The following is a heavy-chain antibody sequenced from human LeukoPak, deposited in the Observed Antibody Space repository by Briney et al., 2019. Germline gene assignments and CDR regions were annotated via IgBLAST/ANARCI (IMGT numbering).Heavy chain of an antibody. Sequence: GGSLRLSCAASGFTFSIYALHWVRQAPGKGLEWVAVISYDGSNKYSADSVKGRFTISRDNSKNTLYLQMNGLRAEDTAVYYCARDLGYSYGRGYFDLWGRGTLVTVSS. D-gene: IGHD5-18*01. V-gene: IGHV3-30-3*01. CDR3: ARDLGYSYGRGYFDL. CDR2: ISYDGSNK. J-gene: IGHJ2*01. CDR1: GFTFSIYA.